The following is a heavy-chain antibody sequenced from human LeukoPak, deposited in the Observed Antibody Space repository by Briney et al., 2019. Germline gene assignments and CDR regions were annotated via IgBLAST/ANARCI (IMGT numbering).Heavy chain of an antibody. CDR2: ISGSGGST. CDR1: GFTFSSYA. D-gene: IGHD2-15*01. CDR3: AGCPDAFDI. Sequence: GGSLRLSCAASGFTFSSYAMSGVRQAPGKGLEWVSAISGSGGSTYYADSVKGRFTISRDNSKNTMYLQMNSLRAEDTAVYYCAGCPDAFDIWGQGTMVTVSS. J-gene: IGHJ3*02. V-gene: IGHV3-23*01.